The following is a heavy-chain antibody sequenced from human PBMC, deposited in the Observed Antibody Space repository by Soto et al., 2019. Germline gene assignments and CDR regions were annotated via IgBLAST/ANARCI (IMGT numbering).Heavy chain of an antibody. D-gene: IGHD3-3*01. Sequence: QVQLVQSGAEVKKPGSSVKVSCKASGGTFSSYAISWVRQAPGQGLEWMGGIIPIYGTATYAQKFQGRVTITADKSTGTAYMRRSSLRSEDTAVYCCAGPAREWLPPARDYYCGMDGWGHGTTVTVS. CDR2: IIPIYGTA. CDR1: GGTFSSYA. V-gene: IGHV1-69*06. J-gene: IGHJ6*02. CDR3: AGPAREWLPPARDYYCGMDG.